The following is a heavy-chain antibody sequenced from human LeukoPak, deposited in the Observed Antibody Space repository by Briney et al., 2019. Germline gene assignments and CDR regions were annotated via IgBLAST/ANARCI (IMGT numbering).Heavy chain of an antibody. CDR1: GYSFTSYW. CDR2: IYPGDSDT. J-gene: IGHJ4*02. Sequence: GESLKISCKGSGYSFTSYWIGWVRQMPGKGLEWMGIIYPGDSDTRYSPSFQGQVTISADKSISTAYLQWSSLEASDTAMYYCARQRGSDYDILTEVDYWGQGTLVTVSS. CDR3: ARQRGSDYDILTEVDY. V-gene: IGHV5-51*01. D-gene: IGHD3-9*01.